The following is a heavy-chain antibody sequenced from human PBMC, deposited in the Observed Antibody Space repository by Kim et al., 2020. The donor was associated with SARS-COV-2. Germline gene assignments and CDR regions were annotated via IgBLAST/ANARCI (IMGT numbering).Heavy chain of an antibody. V-gene: IGHV3-21*01. Sequence: GGSLRLSCAASGFTFSSYSMNWVRQAPGKGLEWVSSIRSSSSYIYYADSVKGRFTISRDTAKNSLYLQMNSLRAEDTAVYYCARDTGSSSWYYYYGMDGWGQGTTVTVS. CDR3: ARDTGSSSWYYYYGMDG. CDR2: IRSSSSYI. D-gene: IGHD6-13*01. CDR1: GFTFSSYS. J-gene: IGHJ6*02.